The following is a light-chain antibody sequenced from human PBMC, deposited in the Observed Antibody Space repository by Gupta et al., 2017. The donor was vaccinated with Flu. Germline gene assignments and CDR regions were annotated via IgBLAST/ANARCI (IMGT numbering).Light chain of an antibody. J-gene: IGLJ2*01. CDR3: SAYTSYTTLHVV. V-gene: IGLV2-14*01. CDR1: SGDVGGDKY. CDR2: EVS. Sequence: TISCTGTSGDVGGDKYVSCYQQHPGKAPKLMLYEVSNRRSGGSIRFSGSKSGNTAALTISGLQAEDEADYYCSAYTSYTTLHVVFGGGTKLTVL.